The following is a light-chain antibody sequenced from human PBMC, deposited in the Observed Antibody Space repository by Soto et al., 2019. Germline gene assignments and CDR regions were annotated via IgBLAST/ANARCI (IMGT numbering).Light chain of an antibody. CDR3: HQYGSSPQT. V-gene: IGKV3-20*01. CDR2: GAS. Sequence: EIVLTQSPGTLSLSPGERATLSCRASQSVSSTYLIWYQQKPGQAPRLLIYGASSRATGVPDRFSGGGSGTDFTLTISRLEPEDFAVFYCHQYGSSPQTFGQGTKVDI. CDR1: QSVSSTY. J-gene: IGKJ1*01.